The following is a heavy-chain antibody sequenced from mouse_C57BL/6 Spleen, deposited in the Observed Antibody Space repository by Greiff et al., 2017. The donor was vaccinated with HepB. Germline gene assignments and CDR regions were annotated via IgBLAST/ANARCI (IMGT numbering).Heavy chain of an antibody. Sequence: VQLKQPGTELVKPGASVKLSCKASGYTFTSYWMHWVKQRPGQGLEWIGNINPSNGGTNYNEKFKSKATLTVDKSSSTAYMQLSSLTSEDSAVYYCARWYYGSSYYFDYWGQGTTLTVSS. CDR1: GYTFTSYW. V-gene: IGHV1-53*01. CDR2: INPSNGGT. J-gene: IGHJ2*01. D-gene: IGHD1-1*01. CDR3: ARWYYGSSYYFDY.